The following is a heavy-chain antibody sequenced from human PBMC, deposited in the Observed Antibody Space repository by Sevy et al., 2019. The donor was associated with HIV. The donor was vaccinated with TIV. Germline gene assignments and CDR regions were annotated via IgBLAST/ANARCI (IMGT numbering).Heavy chain of an antibody. V-gene: IGHV3-30*18. CDR1: GFSFQAFG. D-gene: IGHD3-16*01. CDR2: ISSDGNNQ. CDR3: TKEALRGTYMRGDFDR. Sequence: GGSLRLSCSAFGFSFQAFGMHWVRQAPGKGPEWLAVISSDGNNQNYADSVKGRFTISRDNSKNLLFLQMHSLLPNDTAVYFCTKEALRGTYMRGDFDRWGQGALVTVSS. J-gene: IGHJ4*02.